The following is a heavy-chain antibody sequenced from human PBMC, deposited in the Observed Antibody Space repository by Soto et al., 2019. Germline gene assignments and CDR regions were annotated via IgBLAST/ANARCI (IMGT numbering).Heavy chain of an antibody. V-gene: IGHV3-30*18. CDR1: GFTFSSYG. D-gene: IGHD2-15*01. CDR3: AKEGLPYCSGGSCYPQYGMDV. CDR2: ISYDGSNK. Sequence: GGSLRLSCAASGFTFSSYGMHWVRQAPGKGLEWVAVISYDGSNKYYADSVKGRFTISRDNSKNTLYLQMNSRRAEDTAVYYCAKEGLPYCSGGSCYPQYGMDVWGQGTTVTVSS. J-gene: IGHJ6*02.